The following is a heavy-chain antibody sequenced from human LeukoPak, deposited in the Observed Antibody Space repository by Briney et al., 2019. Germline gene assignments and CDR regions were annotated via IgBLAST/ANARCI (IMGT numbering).Heavy chain of an antibody. CDR2: IIPILGIA. J-gene: IGHJ4*02. V-gene: IGHV1-69*04. CDR3: AREVPAATDWFYFDY. D-gene: IGHD2-2*01. CDR1: GGTFSSYA. Sequence: SVKVSCKASGGTFSSYAISWVRQAPGQGLEWMGRIIPILGIANYAQKFQGRVTITADKSMSTAYMELSSLRSEDTAVYYCAREVPAATDWFYFDYWGQGTLVTVSS.